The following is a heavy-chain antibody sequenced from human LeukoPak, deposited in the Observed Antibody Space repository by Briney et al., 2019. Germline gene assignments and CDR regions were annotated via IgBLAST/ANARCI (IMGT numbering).Heavy chain of an antibody. V-gene: IGHV3-21*01. CDR2: ISSSSSYI. CDR1: GFTFSSYS. J-gene: IGHJ5*02. CDR3: ARDGFSGPPYSSGWQINWFDP. D-gene: IGHD6-19*01. Sequence: GESLKISCAASGFTFSSYSMNWVRQAPGKGLEWVSSISSSSSYIYYADSVKGRFTISRDNAKNSLYLQMNSLRAEDTAVYYCARDGFSGPPYSSGWQINWFDPWGQGTLVTVSS.